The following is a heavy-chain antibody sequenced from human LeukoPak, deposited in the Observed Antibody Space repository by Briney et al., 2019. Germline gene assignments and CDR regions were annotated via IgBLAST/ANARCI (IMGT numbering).Heavy chain of an antibody. V-gene: IGHV4-59*12. CDR3: ASTERCSTTCPLDY. CDR2: IHYTRST. D-gene: IGHD2-2*01. CDR1: GGSISGYY. Sequence: SETLSLTCTVSGGSISGYYWSWIRQPPGKGLEWIGYIHYTRSTNYNPSLRSRVAISVDASKNQFSLNLSSVTAADTAVYYCASTERCSTTCPLDYWGQGTLVTVSS. J-gene: IGHJ4*02.